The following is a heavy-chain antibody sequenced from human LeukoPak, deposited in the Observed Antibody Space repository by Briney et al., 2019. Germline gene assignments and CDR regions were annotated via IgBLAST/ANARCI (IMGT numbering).Heavy chain of an antibody. CDR1: GFSLRTFW. J-gene: IGHJ4*02. D-gene: IGHD6-6*01. V-gene: IGHV3-7*01. CDR2: INQGGGDT. Sequence: GGSLRLSCAASGFSLRTFWMSWVRQAPGKGLEWVASINQGGGDTYYVESVKGRFTISRDNAMNSFSQQMNSLRAEDTAVYYCARLIGDRTIYDYWGQGTLVTVSS. CDR3: ARLIGDRTIYDY.